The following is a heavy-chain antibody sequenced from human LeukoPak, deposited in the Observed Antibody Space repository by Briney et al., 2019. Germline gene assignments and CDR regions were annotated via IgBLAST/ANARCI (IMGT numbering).Heavy chain of an antibody. CDR2: IYTSGST. V-gene: IGHV4-4*07. J-gene: IGHJ4*02. CDR1: GGSMSSYY. CDR3: AREVMKSGYDSASGYSSGWYDLDY. Sequence: PSETLSLTCTVSGGSMSSYYWSWIRQPAGKGLEWIGRIYTSGSTNYNPSLKSRVSMSVDTSKNQSSLRLSSVTAADTAVYYCAREVMKSGYDSASGYSSGWYDLDYWGQGTLVTVSS. D-gene: IGHD6-19*01.